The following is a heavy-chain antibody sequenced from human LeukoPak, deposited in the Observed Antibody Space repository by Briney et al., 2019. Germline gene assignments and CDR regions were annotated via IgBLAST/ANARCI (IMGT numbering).Heavy chain of an antibody. Sequence: GRSLRLSCAASGFTFTTYAMHRVRQAPGKGLEWVAVISYDGSSRYYSDSVKGRFTISRDDSKNTLYLHLNSLRAEDTALYYCARSRDYYGSGSYPDYWGQGTLVTVSS. CDR3: ARSRDYYGSGSYPDY. J-gene: IGHJ4*02. CDR1: GFTFTTYA. V-gene: IGHV3-30*04. D-gene: IGHD3-10*01. CDR2: ISYDGSSR.